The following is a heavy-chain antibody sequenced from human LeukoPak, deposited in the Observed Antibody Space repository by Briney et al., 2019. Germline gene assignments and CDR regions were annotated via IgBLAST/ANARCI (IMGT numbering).Heavy chain of an antibody. Sequence: SETLSLTCTVSGGSISSSSYYWGWIRQPPGKGLEWIGSIYYSGSTDYNPSLKSRVTISVDTSKNQFSLELSSVTAADTAVYYCARQLRDTVTTNWFDPWGQGTLVTVSS. CDR3: ARQLRDTVTTNWFDP. CDR1: GGSISSSSYY. CDR2: IYYSGST. V-gene: IGHV4-39*01. J-gene: IGHJ5*02. D-gene: IGHD4-11*01.